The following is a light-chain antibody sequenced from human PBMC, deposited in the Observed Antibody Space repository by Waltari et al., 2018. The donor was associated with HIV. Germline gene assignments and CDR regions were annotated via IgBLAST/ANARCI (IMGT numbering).Light chain of an antibody. CDR3: MQRLEFPS. Sequence: DIMLTQVPLSLPVTPGEPASISCRSSQSLLDSDEGHKSLDWYLQKPGQSPRLLIHTVSFRASGVPDRFSGSGSGTDFTLKISRVEAEDVGIYYCMQRLEFPSFGPGTKVDI. CDR1: QSLLDSDEGHKS. V-gene: IGKV2-40*01. CDR2: TVS. J-gene: IGKJ3*01.